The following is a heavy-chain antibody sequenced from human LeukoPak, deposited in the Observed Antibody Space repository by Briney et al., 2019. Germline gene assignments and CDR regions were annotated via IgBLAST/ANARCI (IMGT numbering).Heavy chain of an antibody. V-gene: IGHV4-59*06. CDR2: IYYSGST. CDR1: GGSISSYY. J-gene: IGHJ4*02. Sequence: SETLSLTCTVSGGSISSYYWSWIRQHPGKGLEWIGYIYYSGSTYYNPSLKSRVTISVDTSKNQFSLKLSSVTAADTAVYYCARVRIAVAGGVEWGQGTLVTVSS. CDR3: ARVRIAVAGGVE. D-gene: IGHD6-19*01.